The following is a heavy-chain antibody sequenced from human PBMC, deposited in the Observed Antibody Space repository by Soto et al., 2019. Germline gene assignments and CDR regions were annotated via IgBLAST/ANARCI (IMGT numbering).Heavy chain of an antibody. D-gene: IGHD5-12*01. CDR2: IYSGGST. V-gene: IGHV3-53*02. J-gene: IGHJ4*02. Sequence: EVQLVETGGGLIQPGGSLRLSCAASGFTVSSNYMSWVREAPGKGLEWVSVIYSGGSTYYADSVKGRFTISRDNSKNTLYLQMNSLRAEDTAVYYCARDSSRDGYPFQWGQGTLVTVSS. CDR1: GFTVSSNY. CDR3: ARDSSRDGYPFQ.